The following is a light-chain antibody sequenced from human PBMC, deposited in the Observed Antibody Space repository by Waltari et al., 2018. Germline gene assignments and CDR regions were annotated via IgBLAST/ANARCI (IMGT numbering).Light chain of an antibody. CDR1: QSVSSN. Sequence: EIMMTQSPATLSVSPGERATLSCRASQSVSSNLAWYQQKPGQAPRLIIYGASTRVTGIPARFSGSGSGTEFTLTISSLQSEDFAVYYCQQYNDWPPLTFGGGTKVEI. CDR3: QQYNDWPPLT. J-gene: IGKJ4*01. V-gene: IGKV3-15*01. CDR2: GAS.